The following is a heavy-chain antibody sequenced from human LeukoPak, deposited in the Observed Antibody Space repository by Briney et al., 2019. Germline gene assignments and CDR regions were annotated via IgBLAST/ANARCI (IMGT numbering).Heavy chain of an antibody. CDR3: ARAVYDSSGYYDY. CDR1: GFTFSSYS. D-gene: IGHD3-22*01. Sequence: GGSLRLSCAASGFTFSSYSMNRVRQAPGKGLEWVSSISSSSSYIYYADSVKGRFTISRDNAKNSLYLQMNSLRAEDTAVYYCARAVYDSSGYYDYWGQGTLVTVSS. CDR2: ISSSSSYI. V-gene: IGHV3-21*01. J-gene: IGHJ4*02.